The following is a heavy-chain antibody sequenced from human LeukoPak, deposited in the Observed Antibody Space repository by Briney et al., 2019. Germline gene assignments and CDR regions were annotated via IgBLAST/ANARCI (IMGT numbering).Heavy chain of an antibody. CDR1: GFAFSTYA. CDR3: ARARLQWEVRYPRFDS. Sequence: GGSLRLSCSASGFAFSTYAMHWVRQAPGKGLEWVAVISYDGSYKDYGDPVKGRFTLSRDNSKSAVFLEMSSLRAEDTAVYHCARARLQWEVRYPRFDSWGQGTLVTVSS. CDR2: ISYDGSYK. J-gene: IGHJ4*02. D-gene: IGHD1-26*01. V-gene: IGHV3-30*03.